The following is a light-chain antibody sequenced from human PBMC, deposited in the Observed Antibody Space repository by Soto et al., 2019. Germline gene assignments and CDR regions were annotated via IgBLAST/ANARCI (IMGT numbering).Light chain of an antibody. CDR1: SRDGGTYNR. Sequence: QSVLTQPPSVSGSPGQSVTLSCTGTSRDGGTYNRVFWYQQPPGTAPKLIIYEVSNRPSGVPDRFSASKSGNTASLTISGLQAEDEADYYCCSYTSSTIYVFGTGTKVTVL. J-gene: IGLJ1*01. CDR3: CSYTSSTIYV. V-gene: IGLV2-18*02. CDR2: EVS.